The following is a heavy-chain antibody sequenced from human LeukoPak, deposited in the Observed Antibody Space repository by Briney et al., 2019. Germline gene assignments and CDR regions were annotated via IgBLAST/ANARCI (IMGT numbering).Heavy chain of an antibody. Sequence: GGSLRLSCAASGFTFSNAWMNWVRQAPGKALEWVSDISSGGADIFYAASVRGRFTTSRDNANNLLFLQMNSLTVDDTAVYYCARGDYAWGTFRYTLDYWGQGALVTVSS. CDR1: GFTFSNAW. D-gene: IGHD3-16*02. CDR3: ARGDYAWGTFRYTLDY. J-gene: IGHJ4*02. V-gene: IGHV3-21*05. CDR2: ISSGGADI.